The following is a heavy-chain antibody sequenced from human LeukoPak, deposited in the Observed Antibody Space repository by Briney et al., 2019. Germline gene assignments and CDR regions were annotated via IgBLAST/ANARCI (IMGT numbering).Heavy chain of an antibody. J-gene: IGHJ4*02. CDR3: AKDPGSIRNFFDS. D-gene: IGHD1-1*01. CDR2: ISSDGSDK. CDR1: GFTVSSNY. V-gene: IGHV3-30*18. Sequence: GGSLRLSCAASGFTVSSNYMSWVRQAPGKGLEWVAVISSDGSDKYYTDSVKGRFSISRDNSKNTLHLEMNNLGAEDTGLFYCAKDPGSIRNFFDSWGRGTLVTVSS.